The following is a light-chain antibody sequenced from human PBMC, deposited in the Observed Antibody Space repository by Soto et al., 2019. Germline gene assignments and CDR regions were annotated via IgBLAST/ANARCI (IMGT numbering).Light chain of an antibody. CDR2: RDN. Sequence: QSVLTQPPSGSGTPGQRVTVSCSGSRSNIGSNTVHWYQQLPGAAPKLLIYRDNQRPSGVPDRFSGSKSGTSASLAISGLQSEDEGDYYCATWDDSQNVLYVFGTGTKVTVL. J-gene: IGLJ1*01. CDR3: ATWDDSQNVLYV. V-gene: IGLV1-44*01. CDR1: RSNIGSNT.